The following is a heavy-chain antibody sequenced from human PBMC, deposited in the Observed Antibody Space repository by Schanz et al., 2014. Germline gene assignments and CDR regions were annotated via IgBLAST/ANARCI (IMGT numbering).Heavy chain of an antibody. CDR1: GGSISSYY. J-gene: IGHJ4*02. Sequence: QVQLQESGPGLVKPSATLSLTCTVSGGSISSYYWSWIRQPPGKGLEWIGHRDSSGSTKYNPSLKSRVTISIDTSKNQISLRLRSVTEADTAVYYCARDGLGADYWGQG. V-gene: IGHV4-59*01. CDR3: ARDGLGADY. CDR2: RDSSGST.